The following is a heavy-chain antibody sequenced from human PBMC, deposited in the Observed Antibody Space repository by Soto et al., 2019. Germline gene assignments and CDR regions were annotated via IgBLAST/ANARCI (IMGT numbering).Heavy chain of an antibody. CDR3: ARDGESPGGMDV. CDR1: GGTFSSYA. Sequence: AASVKVSCRASGGTFSSYAISWVRQAPGQGREWMGGIIPIFGTANYAQKFQGRVTITADESTSTAYMELSSLRSEDTAVYYCARDGESPGGMDVWGQGTTVTVSS. V-gene: IGHV1-69*13. J-gene: IGHJ6*02. CDR2: IIPIFGTA. D-gene: IGHD7-27*01.